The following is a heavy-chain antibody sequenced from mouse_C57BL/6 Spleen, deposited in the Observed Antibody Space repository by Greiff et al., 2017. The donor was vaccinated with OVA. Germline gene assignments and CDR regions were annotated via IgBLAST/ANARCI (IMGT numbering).Heavy chain of an antibody. D-gene: IGHD2-5*01. CDR2: ISSGSSTI. J-gene: IGHJ4*01. V-gene: IGHV5-17*01. CDR3: ARCYSNAMDY. CDR1: GFTFSDYG. Sequence: EVKLVESGGGLVKPGGSLKLSCAASGFTFSDYGMHWVRQAPEKGLEWVAYISSGSSTIYYADTVKGRLTISRDNAKNTLFLQMTSLRSEDTAMYYCARCYSNAMDYWGQGTSVTVSS.